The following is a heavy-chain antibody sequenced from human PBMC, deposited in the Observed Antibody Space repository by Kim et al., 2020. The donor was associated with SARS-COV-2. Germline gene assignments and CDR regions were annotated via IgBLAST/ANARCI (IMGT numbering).Heavy chain of an antibody. V-gene: IGHV3-48*02. CDR3: TRDACRGDGYFAFVL. Sequence: GGSLRLSCAASAFDFSGHTMHWVRQAPGKGLEWVSYISSSSNDRSYTDSVKGRFTISRDNARRSLHLQMNGLTDEDTAVYYCTRDACRGDGYFAFVLWG. CDR1: AFDFSGHT. D-gene: IGHD2-21*02. J-gene: IGHJ1*01. CDR2: ISSSSNDR.